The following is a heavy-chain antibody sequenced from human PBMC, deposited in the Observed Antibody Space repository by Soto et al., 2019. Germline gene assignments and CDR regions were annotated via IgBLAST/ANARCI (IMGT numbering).Heavy chain of an antibody. CDR1: GFTFSNYT. CDR2: ITSRSSYR. J-gene: IGHJ4*02. Sequence: EVQLVESGGGLVQPGGSLRLSCAASGFTFSNYTMNWVRQAPGKGLEWVSSITSRSSYRYYADSVKGRFTISRDNAKNSLYLQMNSLRAEDTAVYYCARGDFWSGPIYWGQGTLVTVSS. V-gene: IGHV3-21*01. D-gene: IGHD3-3*01. CDR3: ARGDFWSGPIY.